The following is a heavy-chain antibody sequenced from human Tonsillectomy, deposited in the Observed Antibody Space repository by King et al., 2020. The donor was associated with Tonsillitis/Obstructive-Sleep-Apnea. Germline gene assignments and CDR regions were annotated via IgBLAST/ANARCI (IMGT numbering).Heavy chain of an antibody. V-gene: IGHV3-30*04. CDR2: VSFDGSSK. CDR1: GFTFSDYA. CDR3: ARVPRGYCSGGSCLDY. D-gene: IGHD2-15*01. Sequence: VQLVESGGGVVQSGRSLRLSCAASGFTFSDYAVHWVRQAPGKGLEWVAVVSFDGSSKYYADSVKGLFTISRDNSKNTQYLQKNSLKVEDTAVYYCARVPRGYCSGGSCLDYWGQGTLVTVSS. J-gene: IGHJ4*02.